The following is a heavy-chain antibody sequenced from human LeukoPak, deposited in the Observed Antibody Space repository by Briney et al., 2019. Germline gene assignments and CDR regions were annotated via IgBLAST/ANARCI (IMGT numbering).Heavy chain of an antibody. Sequence: GGSLRLSCAASGFTFSSYSMNWVRQAPGKGLEWVSYISSSSSTIYYADSVKGRSTISRDNAKNSLYLQMNSLRAEDTAVYYCARDRSYYDSSGYYYSDAFDIWGQGTMVTVSS. CDR1: GFTFSSYS. CDR3: ARDRSYYDSSGYYYSDAFDI. J-gene: IGHJ3*02. CDR2: ISSSSSTI. D-gene: IGHD3-22*01. V-gene: IGHV3-48*01.